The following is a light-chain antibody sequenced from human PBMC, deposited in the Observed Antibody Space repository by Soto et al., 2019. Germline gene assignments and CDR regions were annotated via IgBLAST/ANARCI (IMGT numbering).Light chain of an antibody. V-gene: IGLV2-14*03. CDR2: DVA. CDR3: RAYSCANRLVG. CDR1: SSDIGRTYY. Sequence: QSALTQPASVSESPGQSITISCTGSSSDIGRTYYVSWYQHHPGKAPKLIIFDVANRPSGVSSRFSGSKSGNTASLVISGPQPGDEADYYCRAYSCANRLVGLGSGTKVTVL. J-gene: IGLJ1*01.